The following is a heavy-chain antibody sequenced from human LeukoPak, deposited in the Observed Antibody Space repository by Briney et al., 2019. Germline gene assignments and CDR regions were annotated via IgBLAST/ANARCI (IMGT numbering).Heavy chain of an antibody. CDR2: IYSGGST. J-gene: IGHJ4*02. CDR1: EFTVSGNY. V-gene: IGHV3-53*01. D-gene: IGHD3-22*01. Sequence: PGGSLRLSCAASEFTVSGNYMTWVRQAPGKGLEWVSVIYSGGSTYYADSVKGRFTISRDNSKNTLYLQMNSLRAEDTAVYYCARGTSSGHFQLFFDYWGQGTLVTVSS. CDR3: ARGTSSGHFQLFFDY.